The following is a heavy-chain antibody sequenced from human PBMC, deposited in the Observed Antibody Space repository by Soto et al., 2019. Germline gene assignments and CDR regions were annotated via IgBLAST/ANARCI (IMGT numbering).Heavy chain of an antibody. CDR3: AKGGAIVAAGTRVYLYNAMDV. CDR1: GYTLTVYY. D-gene: IGHD1-26*01. J-gene: IGHJ6*02. CDR2: INPNSGDT. Sequence: ASVKGSCKASGYTLTVYYVHWVRQAPGQGLEWMGWINPNSGDTYLAQRFQGRVTMNRDTSIGTAYMELRGLTSDDTAEYYCAKGGAIVAAGTRVYLYNAMDVWGQGTTVTVS. V-gene: IGHV1-2*02.